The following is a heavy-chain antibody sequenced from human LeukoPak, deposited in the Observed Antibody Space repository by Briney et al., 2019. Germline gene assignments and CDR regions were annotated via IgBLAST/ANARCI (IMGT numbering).Heavy chain of an antibody. CDR2: ISAYNGNT. J-gene: IGHJ3*02. CDR1: GYTFTSYG. CDR3: ATPPPYSGDAFDI. Sequence: GASVKVSCTASGYTFTSYGISWVRQAPGQGLEWMGWISAYNGNTNYAQKLQGRVTMTEDTSTDTAYMELSSLRSEDTAVYYCATPPPYSGDAFDIWGQGTMVTVSS. D-gene: IGHD1-26*01. V-gene: IGHV1-18*01.